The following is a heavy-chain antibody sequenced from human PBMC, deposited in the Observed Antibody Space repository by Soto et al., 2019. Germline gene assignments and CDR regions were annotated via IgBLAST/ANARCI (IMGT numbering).Heavy chain of an antibody. Sequence: EASVKVSCKASGYTFTSYAMHWVRQAPGQRLEWMGWINAGNGNTKYSQKFQGRVTITRDTSASTAYMELSSLRSEDTAVYYCAREKEIPPYYYDSSGYYSYYFDYWGQGTLVTVSS. CDR1: GYTFTSYA. V-gene: IGHV1-3*01. J-gene: IGHJ4*02. CDR3: AREKEIPPYYYDSSGYYSYYFDY. CDR2: INAGNGNT. D-gene: IGHD3-22*01.